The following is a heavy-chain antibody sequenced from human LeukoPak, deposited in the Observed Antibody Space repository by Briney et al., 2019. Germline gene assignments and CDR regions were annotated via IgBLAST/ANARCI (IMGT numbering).Heavy chain of an antibody. D-gene: IGHD5-24*01. V-gene: IGHV4-59*08. Sequence: SETLSFTCTISGGSISTYYWSWIRQPPGKGLEWIGYIYYSGSTNYNPSLKSRVTISVDTSKNRFSLRLSSVTAADTAVYYCARTITDDAFDIWGQGTMVTVSS. J-gene: IGHJ3*02. CDR3: ARTITDDAFDI. CDR2: IYYSGST. CDR1: GGSISTYY.